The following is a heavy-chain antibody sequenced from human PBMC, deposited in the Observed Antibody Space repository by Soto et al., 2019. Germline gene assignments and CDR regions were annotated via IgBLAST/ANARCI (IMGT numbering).Heavy chain of an antibody. D-gene: IGHD2-21*02. J-gene: IGHJ4*02. Sequence: VQLVESGGGLVQPGGSLKLSCAASGLTFSDSAIHWVRQASGKGLEWVGRIRSKPNSYATTYAASVKGRFTISRDDSKNMAYLQMNSLKTEDTAVYYCTTGLDYWGQGALVAVSA. V-gene: IGHV3-73*01. CDR1: GLTFSDSA. CDR2: IRSKPNSYAT. CDR3: TTGLDY.